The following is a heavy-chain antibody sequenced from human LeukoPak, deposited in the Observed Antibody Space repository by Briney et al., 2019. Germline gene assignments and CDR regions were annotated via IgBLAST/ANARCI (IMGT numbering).Heavy chain of an antibody. V-gene: IGHV4-34*01. Sequence: SETLSLTCAVYGGSFSGYYWSWIRQPHGKGLEWIGEINHSGSTNYNPSLKSRVTTSVDTSKNQFSLKLSSVTAADTAVYYCARGQTGYDSYYYYYMDVWGKGTTVTVSS. CDR1: GGSFSGYY. CDR3: ARGQTGYDSYYYYYMDV. CDR2: INHSGST. D-gene: IGHD5-12*01. J-gene: IGHJ6*03.